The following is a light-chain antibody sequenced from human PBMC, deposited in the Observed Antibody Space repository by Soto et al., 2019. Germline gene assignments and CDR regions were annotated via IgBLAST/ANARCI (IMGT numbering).Light chain of an antibody. J-gene: IGKJ1*01. CDR2: GAS. CDR1: QGISNY. Sequence: DIQMTQSPSSLSASVGDRVTITCRASQGISNYLAWYQQKSEKVPKLLIYGASTLQLGVPSRFSGSGSGTDFTLTLNTLQPEDVATYYCQQYNGDPWTFGQGTKVEIK. CDR3: QQYNGDPWT. V-gene: IGKV1-27*01.